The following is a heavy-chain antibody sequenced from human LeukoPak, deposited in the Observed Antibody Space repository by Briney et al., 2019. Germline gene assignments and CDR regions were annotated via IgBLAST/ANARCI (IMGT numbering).Heavy chain of an antibody. J-gene: IGHJ4*02. CDR2: IYSGGST. CDR1: GFTVSSNY. D-gene: IGHD6-25*01. V-gene: IGHV3-66*01. CDR3: ARGSGYDYFDN. Sequence: PGGSLRLSCAASGFTVSSNYMSWVRQAPGEGLQWVSVIYSGGSTYYADSVKGRFTISRDISKNTLYLQMNSLRAEDTAVYYCARGSGYDYFDNWGQGTLVTVSS.